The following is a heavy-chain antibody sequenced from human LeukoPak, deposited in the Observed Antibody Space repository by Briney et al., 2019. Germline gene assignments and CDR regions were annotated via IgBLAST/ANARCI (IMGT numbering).Heavy chain of an antibody. J-gene: IGHJ5*02. CDR3: ARELRDIVVVPAVINNWFDP. CDR2: ISSSSSYI. CDR1: GFTFSSYE. V-gene: IGHV3-21*01. D-gene: IGHD2-2*02. Sequence: GGSLRLSCAASGFTFSSYEMNWVRQAPGKGLEWVSSISSSSSYIYYADSVKGRFTISRDNAKNSLYLQMNSLRAEDTAVYYCARELRDIVVVPAVINNWFDPWGQGTLVTVSS.